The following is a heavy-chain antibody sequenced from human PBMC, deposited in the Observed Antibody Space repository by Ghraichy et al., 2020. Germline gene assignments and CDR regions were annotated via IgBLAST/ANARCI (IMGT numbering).Heavy chain of an antibody. Sequence: GGYLRLSCAASGFIVSNNYMSWVRQAPGKGLEWVSVMYSGGSTYYADSVKGRFTISRDNSKNTLYLQMNSLRAEDTAVYYCARESVVYYGSGSYYNYMDVWGQGTTVTVSS. CDR2: MYSGGST. J-gene: IGHJ6*02. CDR3: ARESVVYYGSGSYYNYMDV. D-gene: IGHD3-10*01. V-gene: IGHV3-66*01. CDR1: GFIVSNNY.